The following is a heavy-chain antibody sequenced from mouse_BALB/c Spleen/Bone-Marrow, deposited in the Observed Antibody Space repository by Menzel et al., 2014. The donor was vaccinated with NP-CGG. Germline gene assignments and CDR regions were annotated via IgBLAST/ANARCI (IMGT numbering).Heavy chain of an antibody. CDR1: GYTFTSYW. D-gene: IGHD2-3*01. CDR3: ARSDGYYPYYYAMDY. V-gene: IGHV1S81*02. J-gene: IGHJ4*01. Sequence: QVQLQQSGAELVKPGASVKLSCKASGYTFTSYWMHWVKQRPGQGLEWIGEINPSNGRTNYNEKFKSKATLTVDKSSSXAYMQLSSLTSEDSAVYYCARSDGYYPYYYAMDYWGQGTSVTVSS. CDR2: INPSNGRT.